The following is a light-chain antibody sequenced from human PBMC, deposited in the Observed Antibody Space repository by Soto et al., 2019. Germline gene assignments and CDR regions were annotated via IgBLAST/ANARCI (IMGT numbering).Light chain of an antibody. CDR3: SSYTSTSTDVV. Sequence: QSALTQPASVSGSPGQSITISCTGTSSDVGGYNYVSWYQQHPGKAPKVMIYDVSNRPSGVSNRFSGSKSGNTASLTISVLQAEDEADYYCSSYTSTSTDVVFGGGTQLTVL. V-gene: IGLV2-14*01. CDR1: SSDVGGYNY. CDR2: DVS. J-gene: IGLJ2*01.